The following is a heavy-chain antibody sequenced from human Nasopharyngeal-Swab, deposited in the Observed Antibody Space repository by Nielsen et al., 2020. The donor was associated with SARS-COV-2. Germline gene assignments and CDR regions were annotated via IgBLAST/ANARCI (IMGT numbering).Heavy chain of an antibody. CDR3: ARDFDKTGD. Sequence: GGSLRLSCEVSGFSFSTSWMHWVRHAPGEGLVWVSSVNSDGSRTGYADPVKGRFTIPTDNPKNTVLLHMNSLRAEDTAVYYCARDFDKTGDWGQGTLVTVSS. CDR2: VNSDGSRT. CDR1: GFSFSTSW. V-gene: IGHV3-74*01. J-gene: IGHJ4*02. D-gene: IGHD7-27*01.